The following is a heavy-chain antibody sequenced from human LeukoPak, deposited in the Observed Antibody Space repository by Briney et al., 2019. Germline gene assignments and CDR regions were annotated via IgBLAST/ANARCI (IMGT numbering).Heavy chain of an antibody. J-gene: IGHJ4*02. D-gene: IGHD4-17*01. Sequence: SETLALTCDVSGVSFSTYYWSWIRQSPEKGLKWIGEVNHSGYTNYNPSLKGRVTISVDTSKNQFFLRLSSVTAADTAVYYCARQLYGSDYWGQGTLVTVSS. CDR2: VNHSGYT. V-gene: IGHV4-34*01. CDR1: GVSFSTYY. CDR3: ARQLYGSDY.